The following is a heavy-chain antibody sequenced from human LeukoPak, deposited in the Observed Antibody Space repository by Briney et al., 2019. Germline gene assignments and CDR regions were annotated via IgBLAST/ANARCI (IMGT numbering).Heavy chain of an antibody. CDR2: ISSSGSTI. Sequence: GGSLRLSCAASGFTFSDYYMSWIRQAPGKGLEWVSYISSSGSTIYYADSVKGRFTISRDNAKNSLYLQMNSLRSEDTAVYYCARVGCSRTSCYTEWYDPWGQGTLVTVSS. D-gene: IGHD2-2*02. V-gene: IGHV3-11*01. J-gene: IGHJ5*02. CDR3: ARVGCSRTSCYTEWYDP. CDR1: GFTFSDYY.